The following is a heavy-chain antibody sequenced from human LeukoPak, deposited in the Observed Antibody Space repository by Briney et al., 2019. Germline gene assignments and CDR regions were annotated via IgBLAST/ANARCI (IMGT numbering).Heavy chain of an antibody. Sequence: ESGPTLVKPTQTLTLTCSFSGFSLTTRPLGVGWIRQPPGKALEWLAVIYWDYDKRYNPSLRTRLTVTTATSKNQVVLIMTNMDPVDTATYYCAHRRSGYDWNHGDFDYWGQGTLVTVSS. V-gene: IGHV2-5*02. D-gene: IGHD3-22*01. CDR1: GFSLTTRPLG. CDR2: IYWDYDK. CDR3: AHRRSGYDWNHGDFDY. J-gene: IGHJ4*02.